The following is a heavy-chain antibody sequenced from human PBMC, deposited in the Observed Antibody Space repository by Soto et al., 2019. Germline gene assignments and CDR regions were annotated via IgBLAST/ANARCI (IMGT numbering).Heavy chain of an antibody. CDR3: AKDRGSGWYNFPAPIDS. CDR1: GFTFNTYG. CDR2: ISYDGSSQ. Sequence: GGSLRLSCAASGFTFNTYGMHWVRQAPGKGLEWVTVISYDGSSQNYADSVKGRFTISRDNSKNTLYLQMNSLRAEDTAVYYCAKDRGSGWYNFPAPIDSWGQGTLVTVSS. D-gene: IGHD6-19*01. V-gene: IGHV3-30*18. J-gene: IGHJ4*02.